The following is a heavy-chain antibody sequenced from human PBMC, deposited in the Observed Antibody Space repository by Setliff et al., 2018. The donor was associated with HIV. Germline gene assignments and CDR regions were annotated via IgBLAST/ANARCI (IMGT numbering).Heavy chain of an antibody. V-gene: IGHV1-18*01. Sequence: ASVKVSCKASGYTFTTYGLSWVRQAPGQGLEWMGWISGYNGNTNHVQRFKGRVTMTADTSTSTAYMELRSLRSDDTAVYYCARQSWIQLWSVIDYWGQGTVVTVSS. D-gene: IGHD5-18*01. CDR3: ARQSWIQLWSVIDY. J-gene: IGHJ4*02. CDR2: ISGYNGNT. CDR1: GYTFTTYG.